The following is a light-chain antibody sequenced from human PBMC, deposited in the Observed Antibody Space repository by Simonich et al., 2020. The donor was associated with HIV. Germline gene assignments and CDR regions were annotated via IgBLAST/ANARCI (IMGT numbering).Light chain of an antibody. CDR3: QQRSNWPLT. V-gene: IGKV4-1*01. CDR1: QSVLYSSNNKNY. Sequence: DIVMTQSPDSLAVSLGERATINCKSCQSVLYSSNNKNYLSWYQQKPGQPPKLLIYWATTRESGVPDRFSGSGSGTDFTLTISSLQAADVAVYYCQQRSNWPLTFGGGTKVEIK. J-gene: IGKJ4*01. CDR2: WAT.